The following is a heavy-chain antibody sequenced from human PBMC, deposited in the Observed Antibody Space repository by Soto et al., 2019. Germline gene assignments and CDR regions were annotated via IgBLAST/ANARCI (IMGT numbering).Heavy chain of an antibody. J-gene: IGHJ4*02. CDR2: IFGNGGGI. D-gene: IGHD2-8*01. CDR3: ANDSKPDGLWPFDH. CDR1: GFTFRTYA. V-gene: IGHV3-23*01. Sequence: EVQLLESGGTIVQPGGSLGLSCAASGFTFRTYAMSWVRQAPGKGLEGVAGIFGNGGGISYADSVKGRFTISRDNSNNVLWLQMSSLRVEDTAVYYDANDSKPDGLWPFDHWGQGTLVTVSS.